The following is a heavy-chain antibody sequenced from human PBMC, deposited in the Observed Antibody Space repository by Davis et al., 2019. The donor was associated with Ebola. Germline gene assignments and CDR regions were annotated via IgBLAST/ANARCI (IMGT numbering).Heavy chain of an antibody. CDR2: ISAYNGNT. Sequence: ASVKVSCKASGYTFTSYGISWVRQAPGQGLEWMGWISAYNGNTNYAQKFQGRVTMTRDTSTSTVYMELSSLRSEDTAVYYCARARSTVTTLMDVWGQGTTVTVSS. D-gene: IGHD4-17*01. J-gene: IGHJ6*02. CDR3: ARARSTVTTLMDV. CDR1: GYTFTSYG. V-gene: IGHV1-18*01.